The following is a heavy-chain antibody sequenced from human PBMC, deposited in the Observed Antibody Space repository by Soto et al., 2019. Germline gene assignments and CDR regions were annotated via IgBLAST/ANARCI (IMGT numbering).Heavy chain of an antibody. CDR1: GGSISSDDYY. CDR2: MYSREST. J-gene: IGHJ4*02. Sequence: QVQLQESGPGLVKPSQTLSLTCTVSGGSISSDDYYWSWIRQPPGKGLEWIGYMYSRESTYYNPSLESRVTTSLETSRNQFSLTLSSVTAADTAVYYCARTPVTPPPFDCWGQGTLVTVSS. V-gene: IGHV4-30-4*01. CDR3: ARTPVTPPPFDC. D-gene: IGHD2-15*01.